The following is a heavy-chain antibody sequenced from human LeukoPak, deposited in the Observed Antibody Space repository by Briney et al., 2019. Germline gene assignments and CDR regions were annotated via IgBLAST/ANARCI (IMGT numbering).Heavy chain of an antibody. V-gene: IGHV3-21*01. Sequence: GGSLRLSCAASGFTFSNYSMNWVRQAPGKGLEWVSSISSSSSYIYYADSVKGRFTISRDNAKNSLYLQMNSLRAEDTAVYYCARDVVPYSSSWFYYYYYGMDVWGQGTTVTVSS. D-gene: IGHD6-13*01. CDR2: ISSSSSYI. CDR1: GFTFSNYS. J-gene: IGHJ6*02. CDR3: ARDVVPYSSSWFYYYYYGMDV.